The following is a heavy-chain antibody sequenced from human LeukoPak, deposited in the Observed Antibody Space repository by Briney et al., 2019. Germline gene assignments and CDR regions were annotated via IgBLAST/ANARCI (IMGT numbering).Heavy chain of an antibody. CDR3: AQGSSSGYSWYYFDY. V-gene: IGHV1-2*06. J-gene: IGHJ4*02. D-gene: IGHD3-22*01. Sequence: ASVRVSCKASGYTFTGYYMHWVRQAPGQGLEWMGRINPNSGGTNYAQKFQGRVTMTRYTSISTAYMERSRLGSDDTAVYYCAQGSSSGYSWYYFDYWGQGTLVTVSS. CDR1: GYTFTGYY. CDR2: INPNSGGT.